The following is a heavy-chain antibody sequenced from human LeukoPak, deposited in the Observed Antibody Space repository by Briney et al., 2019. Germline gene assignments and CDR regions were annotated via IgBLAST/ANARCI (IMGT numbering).Heavy chain of an antibody. Sequence: SETLSLTCTVSGYSISSGYYWGWIRQPPGKGLEWIGSINHSGSTNYNPSLKSRVTISVDTSKNQFSLKLSSVTAADTAVYYCARGYAGYSSSWLHLYYYYMDVWGKGTTVTVSS. V-gene: IGHV4-38-2*02. CDR3: ARGYAGYSSSWLHLYYYYMDV. CDR1: GYSISSGYY. CDR2: INHSGST. D-gene: IGHD6-13*01. J-gene: IGHJ6*03.